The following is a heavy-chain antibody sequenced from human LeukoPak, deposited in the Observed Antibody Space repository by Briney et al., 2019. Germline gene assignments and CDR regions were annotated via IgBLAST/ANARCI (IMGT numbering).Heavy chain of an antibody. CDR3: ARGRNYYDSSGYYPYFDY. CDR1: EFTFSSYS. Sequence: SGGSLRLSCAASEFTFSSYSMNWVRQPPGKGLEWIGEINHSGSTNYNPSLKSRVTISVDTSKNQFSLKLSSVTAADTAVYYCARGRNYYDSSGYYPYFDYWGQGTLVTVSS. CDR2: INHSGST. D-gene: IGHD3-22*01. J-gene: IGHJ4*02. V-gene: IGHV4-34*01.